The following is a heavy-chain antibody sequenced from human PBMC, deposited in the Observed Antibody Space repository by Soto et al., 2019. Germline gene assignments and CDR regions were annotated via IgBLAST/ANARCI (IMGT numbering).Heavy chain of an antibody. Sequence: PGGSLRLSCAASGFTFSSYAMSWVRQAPGKGLEWVSAISGSGGSTYYADSVKGRFTISRDNSKNTLYLQMNSLRAEDTAVYYCAKEAGSYYDYYYYLLDVWGQGTTVTVSS. CDR2: ISGSGGST. J-gene: IGHJ6*02. CDR3: AKEAGSYYDYYYYLLDV. D-gene: IGHD1-26*01. V-gene: IGHV3-23*01. CDR1: GFTFSSYA.